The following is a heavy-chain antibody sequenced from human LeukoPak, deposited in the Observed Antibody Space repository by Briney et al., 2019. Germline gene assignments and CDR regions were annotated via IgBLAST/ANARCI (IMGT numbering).Heavy chain of an antibody. CDR1: GFTFGDYA. J-gene: IGHJ3*02. V-gene: IGHV3-49*04. D-gene: IGHD3-22*01. CDR2: IRSKAYGGTT. CDR3: TRVETNYYDSSGYGAFDI. Sequence: GGSLRPSCTASGFTFGDYAMSWVRQAPGKGLEWVGFIRSKAYGGTTEYAASVKGRFTISRDDSKSIAYLQMNSLKTEDTAVYYCTRVETNYYDSSGYGAFDIWGQGTMVTVSS.